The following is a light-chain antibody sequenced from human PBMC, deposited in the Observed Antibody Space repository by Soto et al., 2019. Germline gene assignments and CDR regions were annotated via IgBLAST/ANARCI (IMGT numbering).Light chain of an antibody. CDR2: AAS. Sequence: AFQMTQSPSSLSASVGDRVTITCRASQDIRHDLGWYQQRPGKAPKLLIYAASTLQSGVPSRFSGSGSGTDFTLTITSLQPDDFATYYCLQDYGYPRTFGQGTKVEVK. CDR1: QDIRHD. CDR3: LQDYGYPRT. J-gene: IGKJ1*01. V-gene: IGKV1-6*01.